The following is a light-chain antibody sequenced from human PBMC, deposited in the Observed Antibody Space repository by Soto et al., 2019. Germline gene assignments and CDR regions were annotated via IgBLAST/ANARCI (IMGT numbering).Light chain of an antibody. CDR1: RGLASSY. CDR2: AAS. Sequence: EIVLTESPVTLSSSPGERATLSCRASRGLASSYLGWYQQKPGQPPRLLMYAASIRATGIPDRFSGSGSGTDFTLTISRLEPEDFAVYYCPQYGSSGTFGQGTKVDIK. V-gene: IGKV3-20*01. J-gene: IGKJ1*01. CDR3: PQYGSSGT.